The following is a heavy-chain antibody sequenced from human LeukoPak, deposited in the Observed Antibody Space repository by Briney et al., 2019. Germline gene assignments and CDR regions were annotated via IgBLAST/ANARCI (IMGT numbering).Heavy chain of an antibody. Sequence: PSETLSLTCAVYGGSFSGYYWSWLRQPPGKGLEWIGEINHSGSTNYNPSLKRRVPISVDTSKNQFSLKLSSVTAADTAVYYCARSPRWDYWGQGTLVTVSS. CDR3: ARSPRWDY. CDR2: INHSGST. V-gene: IGHV4-34*01. J-gene: IGHJ4*02. D-gene: IGHD4-23*01. CDR1: GGSFSGYY.